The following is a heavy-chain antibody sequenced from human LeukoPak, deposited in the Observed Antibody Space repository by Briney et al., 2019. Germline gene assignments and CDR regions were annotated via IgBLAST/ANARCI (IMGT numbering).Heavy chain of an antibody. V-gene: IGHV3-48*04. CDR3: ARIYDSSGYYYLDY. D-gene: IGHD3-22*01. Sequence: GGSLRLSCAASGFTFSSYSMNWVRQAPGKGLEWVSYISSSSSTIYYADSVKGRFTISRDNAKNSLYLQMNSLRAEDTAVYYCARIYDSSGYYYLDYWGQGTLVTVSS. J-gene: IGHJ4*02. CDR2: ISSSSSTI. CDR1: GFTFSSYS.